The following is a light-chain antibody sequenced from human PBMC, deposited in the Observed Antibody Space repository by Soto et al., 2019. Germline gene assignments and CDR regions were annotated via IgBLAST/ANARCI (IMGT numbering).Light chain of an antibody. CDR1: QSISSW. Sequence: DIQMTQSPSTLSASVGDRVTITCRASQSISSWLAWYQQKPGKAPKLLIYDASSLESGVPSRFSGSGSATEFTPTISSLQPDDFATYYCQQYNNYWTFGQGTKVDI. CDR3: QQYNNYWT. V-gene: IGKV1-5*01. CDR2: DAS. J-gene: IGKJ1*01.